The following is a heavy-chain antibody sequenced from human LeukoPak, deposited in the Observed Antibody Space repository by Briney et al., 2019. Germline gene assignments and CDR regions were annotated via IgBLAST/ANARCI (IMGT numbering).Heavy chain of an antibody. J-gene: IGHJ6*03. V-gene: IGHV4-59*01. Sequence: PSETLSLTCTVSGGSISTYYWTWVRQPPGKGLEWIAFIYYNGNTNYNPSLKSPGTILVDTSKNQFSRKVNSVTAADTAVYYCARGGWSMDVWGKGTTVTVSS. CDR3: ARGGWSMDV. CDR1: GGSISTYY. D-gene: IGHD2-15*01. CDR2: IYYNGNT.